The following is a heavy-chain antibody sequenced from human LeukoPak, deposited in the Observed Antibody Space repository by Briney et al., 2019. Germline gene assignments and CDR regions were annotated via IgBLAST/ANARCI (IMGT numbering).Heavy chain of an antibody. CDR3: ARCTTGRTFGSLREIKRSREIDY. J-gene: IGHJ4*02. V-gene: IGHV3-49*03. Sequence: GGSLRLSCTASGFTFGDYAMSWFRQAPGKGLEWVGFIRSKTYGGTTEYAVSVKGRFTISRDNAKNSLYLQMNSLRVEDTAVYYCARCTTGRTFGSLREIKRSREIDYWGQGTLVTVSS. CDR2: IRSKTYGGTT. CDR1: GFTFGDYA. D-gene: IGHD1-1*01.